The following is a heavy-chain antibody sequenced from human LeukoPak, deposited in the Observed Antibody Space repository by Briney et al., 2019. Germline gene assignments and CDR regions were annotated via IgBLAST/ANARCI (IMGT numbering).Heavy chain of an antibody. CDR3: ARGGQRVWFGEYNDY. Sequence: ASVKVSCKASGYTFTSYYMHWVRQAPGQGLEWMGIINPSDGSTSYAQKFQGRVTMTRDTSTSTVYMELSSLRSEDTAVYYCARGGQRVWFGEYNDYWGQGTLVTVSS. D-gene: IGHD3-10*01. J-gene: IGHJ4*02. CDR1: GYTFTSYY. V-gene: IGHV1-46*01. CDR2: INPSDGST.